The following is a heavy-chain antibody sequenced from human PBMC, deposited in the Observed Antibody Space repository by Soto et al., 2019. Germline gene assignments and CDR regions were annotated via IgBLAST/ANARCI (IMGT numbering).Heavy chain of an antibody. Sequence: QVQLVQSGAEMKKPGSSVKVSCKASGGTFSSYAISWVRQAPGQGLEWMGGIIPIFGTANYAQKFQGRVTITADESTSTAYMELSSLRSEDTAVYYCARGDLGSRDGNYYYYYGMDVWGQGTTVTVSS. CDR1: GGTFSSYA. J-gene: IGHJ6*02. V-gene: IGHV1-69*01. CDR3: ARGDLGSRDGNYYYYYGMDV. CDR2: IIPIFGTA. D-gene: IGHD1-26*01.